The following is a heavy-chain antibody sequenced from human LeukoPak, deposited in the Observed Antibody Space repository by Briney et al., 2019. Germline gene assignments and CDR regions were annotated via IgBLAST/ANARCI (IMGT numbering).Heavy chain of an antibody. D-gene: IGHD5-18*01. CDR2: ISGSGGST. J-gene: IGHJ6*03. CDR1: GFTFSSYA. CDR3: AKVWDSYGYYYSYYNMDV. Sequence: PGGSLRLSCAASGFTFSSYAMSWVRQAPGKGLEWVSAISGSGGSTYYADSVKGRFTISRDNSKNTLYLQMNSLRAEDTAVYYCAKVWDSYGYYYSYYNMDVWGKGTTVTVSS. V-gene: IGHV3-23*01.